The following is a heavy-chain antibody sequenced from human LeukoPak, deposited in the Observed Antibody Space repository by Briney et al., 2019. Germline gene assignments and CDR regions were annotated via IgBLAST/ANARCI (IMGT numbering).Heavy chain of an antibody. CDR2: INHSGST. D-gene: IGHD2-8*02. Sequence: TSETLSLTCAVYGGSFSGYYWSWIRQPQGKGLEWIGEINHSGSTNYNPSLKSRVTISVDTSKNQFSLKLSSVTAADTAVYYCARELITSTDVPDAFDIWGQGTMVTVSS. J-gene: IGHJ3*02. CDR3: ARELITSTDVPDAFDI. CDR1: GGSFSGYY. V-gene: IGHV4-34*01.